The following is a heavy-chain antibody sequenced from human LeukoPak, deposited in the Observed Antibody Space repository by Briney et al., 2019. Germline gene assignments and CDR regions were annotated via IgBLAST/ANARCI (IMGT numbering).Heavy chain of an antibody. CDR3: ARYCSSTSCYYGMDV. D-gene: IGHD2-2*01. CDR1: GFTFSSYS. J-gene: IGHJ6*02. Sequence: GGSLRLSCAASGFTFSSYSMNWVRQAPGKGLEWVSSISSSSSYIYYADSVKGRFTISRDNAKNSLYLQMDSLRAEDTAVYYCARYCSSTSCYYGMDVWGQGTTVTVSS. V-gene: IGHV3-21*01. CDR2: ISSSSSYI.